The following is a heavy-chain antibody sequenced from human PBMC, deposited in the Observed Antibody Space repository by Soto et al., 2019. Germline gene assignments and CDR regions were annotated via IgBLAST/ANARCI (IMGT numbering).Heavy chain of an antibody. J-gene: IGHJ5*02. CDR1: GFTFSSYA. CDR3: AKLSIADADSGWFDP. Sequence: EVQLLESGGGLVQPGGSLRLSCAASGFTFSSYAMSWVRQAPGKGLEWVSGISGSGGRTYYADSVKGRFTISRDNSKNTLYLQMNSLRADDTAVYYCAKLSIADADSGWFDPWSQGTLVTVSS. CDR2: ISGSGGRT. V-gene: IGHV3-23*01. D-gene: IGHD6-13*01.